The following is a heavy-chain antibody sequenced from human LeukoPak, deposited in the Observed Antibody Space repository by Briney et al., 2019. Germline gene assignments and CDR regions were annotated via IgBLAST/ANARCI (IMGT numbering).Heavy chain of an antibody. J-gene: IGHJ4*02. CDR1: GFTFNSYE. V-gene: IGHV3-48*03. CDR2: ISTSGIAI. D-gene: IGHD3-10*01. CDR3: ARDSNYYGSGVDY. Sequence: GGSLRLSCAASGFTFNSYEMNWVRQAPGKGLEWVSYISTSGIAIYYADSVMGRFTISRDNAKNALYLQMNSLRAEDTAVYYCARDSNYYGSGVDYWGQGTLVTISS.